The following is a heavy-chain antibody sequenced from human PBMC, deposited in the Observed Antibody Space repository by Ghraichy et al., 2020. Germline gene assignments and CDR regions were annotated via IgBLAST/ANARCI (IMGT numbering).Heavy chain of an antibody. CDR1: GFTFDDYG. Sequence: GGSLRLSCADSGFTFDDYGLSWGRQAPGKGLEWVSGINWNGGSTGYADSVKGRFTISRDNAKNSLYLQMNSLRAEDTALYYCARVVYSSGWYVPYFDYWGQGTLVTVSS. J-gene: IGHJ4*02. V-gene: IGHV3-20*04. D-gene: IGHD6-19*01. CDR2: INWNGGST. CDR3: ARVVYSSGWYVPYFDY.